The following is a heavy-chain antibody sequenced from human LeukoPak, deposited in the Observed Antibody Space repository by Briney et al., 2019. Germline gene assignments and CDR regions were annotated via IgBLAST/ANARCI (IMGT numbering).Heavy chain of an antibody. CDR3: ARVYWNDGRRGYFDY. D-gene: IGHD1-1*01. CDR2: ISSNGGST. CDR1: GFTFSSYA. Sequence: PGGSLRLSCAASGFTFSSYAMHWVRQAPGKGLEYVSAISSNGGSTYYANSVKGRFTISRDNSKNTLYLQMGSLRAEDMAVYYCARVYWNDGRRGYFDYWGQGTLVTVSS. J-gene: IGHJ4*02. V-gene: IGHV3-64*01.